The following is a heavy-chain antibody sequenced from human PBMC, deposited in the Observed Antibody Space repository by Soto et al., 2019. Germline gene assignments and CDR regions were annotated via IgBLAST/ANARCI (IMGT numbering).Heavy chain of an antibody. J-gene: IGHJ6*03. V-gene: IGHV4-39*07. CDR3: ARGGRVMNYYYYMDV. D-gene: IGHD3-16*01. CDR2: IYYSGST. Sequence: PSETLSLTCTVSGGSISSSSYYWGWIRQPPGKGLEWIGYIYYSGSTYYNPSLKSRVTISVDTSKNQFSLKLSSVTAADTAVYYCARGGRVMNYYYYMDVWGKGTTVTVSS. CDR1: GGSISSSSYY.